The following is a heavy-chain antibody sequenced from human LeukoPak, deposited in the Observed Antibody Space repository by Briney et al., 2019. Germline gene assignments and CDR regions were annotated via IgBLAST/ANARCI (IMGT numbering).Heavy chain of an antibody. CDR3: AKSRLLEWLPDAFDI. V-gene: IGHV3-23*01. CDR1: GFTFSSYA. Sequence: PGGSLRLSCAASGFTFSSYAMSWVRQAPGKGLEWVSAISGSGGSTYYADSVKGRFTISRDNSKNTLYLQMNSLRAEDTAVYYCAKSRLLEWLPDAFDIWGQGTMVTVPS. CDR2: ISGSGGST. D-gene: IGHD3-3*01. J-gene: IGHJ3*02.